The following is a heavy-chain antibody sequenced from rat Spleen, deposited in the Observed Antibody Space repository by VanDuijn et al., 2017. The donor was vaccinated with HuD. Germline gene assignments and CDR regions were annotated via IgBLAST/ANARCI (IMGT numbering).Heavy chain of an antibody. CDR2: ISSDGRRN. CDR1: GFTFSSNW. Sequence: EVQLVESGGGLVQPGSPLKLSCAASGFTFSSNWLNWIRQAPTKGLEWVATISSDGRRNYYRDSVKGRFTISRDNAKSTLYLQMDSLRSEDTATYYCTTRPYYSSLNWFPYWGQGTLVTVSS. CDR3: TTRPYYSSLNWFPY. J-gene: IGHJ3*01. D-gene: IGHD1-2*01. V-gene: IGHV5-29*01.